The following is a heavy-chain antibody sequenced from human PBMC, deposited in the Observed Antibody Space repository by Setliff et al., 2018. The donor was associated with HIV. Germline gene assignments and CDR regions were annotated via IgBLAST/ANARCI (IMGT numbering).Heavy chain of an antibody. D-gene: IGHD4-17*01. Sequence: GGSLRLSCAASGFTLSSYGMHWVRQAPGKGLEWVANIKQDGSEKYFVDSVKGRFTISRDNARNSLYLQMNSLRAEDTAIYYCARDEQATVVTDYYYYMDVWGKGTTVTVSS. CDR1: GFTLSSYG. CDR2: IKQDGSEK. V-gene: IGHV3-7*01. J-gene: IGHJ6*03. CDR3: ARDEQATVVTDYYYYMDV.